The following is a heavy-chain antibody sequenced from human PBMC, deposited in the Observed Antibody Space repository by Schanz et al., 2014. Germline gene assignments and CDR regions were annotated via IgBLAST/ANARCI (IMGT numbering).Heavy chain of an antibody. D-gene: IGHD3-9*01. CDR3: ARETTIITGGAFDV. CDR1: GYSFTTYG. Sequence: QVQLVQSGGEVKKPGASATVSCKASGYSFTTYGLNWVRQAPGQGPEWMGWISAFDDKTDYAQNCQGRLIMTTDTSTTTVYMELRGLRSDDTAVYYCARETTIITGGAFDVWGQGTMVTVSS. CDR2: ISAFDDKT. J-gene: IGHJ3*01. V-gene: IGHV1-18*01.